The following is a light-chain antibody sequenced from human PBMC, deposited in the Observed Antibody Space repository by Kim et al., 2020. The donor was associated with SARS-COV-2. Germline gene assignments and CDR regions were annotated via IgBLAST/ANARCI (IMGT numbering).Light chain of an antibody. V-gene: IGLV4-69*01. J-gene: IGLJ3*02. CDR1: SGHSSDA. Sequence: ASVKLTCTLGSGHSSDAIAWYQQQPEKGPRYLMKLNSDGSHSKGDGIPDRFSGSSSGAERYLTISSLQSEDEADYYCQTWGTGIRVFGGGTKLTVL. CDR2: LNSDGSH. CDR3: QTWGTGIRV.